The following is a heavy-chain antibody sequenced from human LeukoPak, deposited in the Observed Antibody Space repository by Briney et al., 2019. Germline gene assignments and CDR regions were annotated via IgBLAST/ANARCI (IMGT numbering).Heavy chain of an antibody. Sequence: PSETLSLTCTVSGGSITSNTYYWGWIRQPPGKGPEWIGSVYYSGDTWYNPSLKSRVTISIDTSKSQFSLKVSSVTASDTAVYYCARLTPPQDYWGQGTLVTVSS. J-gene: IGHJ4*02. CDR3: ARLTPPQDY. CDR1: GGSITSNTYY. V-gene: IGHV4-39*01. CDR2: VYYSGDT.